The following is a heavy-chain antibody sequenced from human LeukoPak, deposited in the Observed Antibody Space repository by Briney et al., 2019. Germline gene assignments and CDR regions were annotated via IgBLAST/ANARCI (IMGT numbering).Heavy chain of an antibody. V-gene: IGHV3-30-3*01. CDR2: ISYDGSNK. Sequence: GGSLRLSCAASGFTFSSYAMHWVRQAPGKGLEWVAVISYDGSNKYYADSVKGRFTISRDNSKNTLYLQMNSLRAEDTAVYYCARDPIVGATLVVQDFDYWGQGTLVTVSS. D-gene: IGHD1-26*01. CDR1: GFTFSSYA. J-gene: IGHJ4*02. CDR3: ARDPIVGATLVVQDFDY.